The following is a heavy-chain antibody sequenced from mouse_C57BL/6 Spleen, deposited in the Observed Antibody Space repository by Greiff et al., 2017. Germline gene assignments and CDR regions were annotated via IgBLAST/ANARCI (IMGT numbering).Heavy chain of an antibody. V-gene: IGHV1-54*01. CDR3: ARGIFYYFDY. Sequence: VKLQESGAELVRPGTSVKVSCKASGYAFTNYLIEWVKQRPGQGLEWIGVINPGSGGTNYNEKFKGKATLTADKSSSTAYMQLSSLTSEDSAVYFCARGIFYYFDYWGQGTTLTVSS. CDR1: GYAFTNYL. J-gene: IGHJ2*01. CDR2: INPGSGGT.